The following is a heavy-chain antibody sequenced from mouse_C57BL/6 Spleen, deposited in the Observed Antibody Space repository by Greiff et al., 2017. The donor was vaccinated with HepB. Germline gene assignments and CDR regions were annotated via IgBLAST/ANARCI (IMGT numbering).Heavy chain of an antibody. J-gene: IGHJ4*01. CDR1: GFTFNTYA. D-gene: IGHD2-5*01. CDR3: EREGYSNYAMDY. Sequence: EVQLVESGGGLVQPKGSLKLSCAASGFTFNTYAMHWVRQAPGKGLEWVARIRSKSSNYTTYYADSVKDRFTISRDDSQSMLYLQMNNLKTEDTAMYYGEREGYSNYAMDYWGQGTSVTVSS. V-gene: IGHV10-3*01. CDR2: IRSKSSNYTT.